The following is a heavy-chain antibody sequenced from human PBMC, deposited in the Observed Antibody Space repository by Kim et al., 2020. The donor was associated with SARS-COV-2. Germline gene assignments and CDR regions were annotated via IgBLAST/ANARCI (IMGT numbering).Heavy chain of an antibody. CDR1: GGSISSYY. J-gene: IGHJ6*02. D-gene: IGHD4-17*01. CDR2: IYTSGST. V-gene: IGHV4-4*07. Sequence: SETLSLTCTVSGGSISSYYWSWIRQPAGKGLEWIGRIYTSGSTNYNPSLKSRVTMSVDTSKNQFSLKLSSVTAADTAVYYCARSGGGDYGDYETYYYYYYGMDVWGQGTTVTVSS. CDR3: ARSGGGDYGDYETYYYYYYGMDV.